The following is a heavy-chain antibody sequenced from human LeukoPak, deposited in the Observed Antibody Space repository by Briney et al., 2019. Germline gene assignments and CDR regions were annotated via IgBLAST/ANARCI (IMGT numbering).Heavy chain of an antibody. J-gene: IGHJ4*02. D-gene: IGHD1-7*01. Sequence: PGGSLRLSCVASGFTFSTYTMHWVRQARGKGLEWVAVISYVATNKFYADSVKGRFTISRDNSKNTLYLQMDSLKPEDTAVYYCARDRLTGTYFFDYWGQGALVTVSS. V-gene: IGHV3-30*04. CDR1: GFTFSTYT. CDR3: ARDRLTGTYFFDY. CDR2: ISYVATNK.